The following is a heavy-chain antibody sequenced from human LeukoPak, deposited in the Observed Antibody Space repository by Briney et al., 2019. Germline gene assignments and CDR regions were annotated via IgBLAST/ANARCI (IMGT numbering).Heavy chain of an antibody. J-gene: IGHJ4*02. CDR2: IKQDGSEK. CDR3: ARRFGLPPAALFDY. V-gene: IGHV3-7*01. CDR1: GFTFSLYW. D-gene: IGHD2-2*01. Sequence: GGSLRLSCAASGFTFSLYWMNWVRRAPGKGLEWVANIKQDGSEKNYVDSVKGRFTISRDNAKNSLYLQMNSLRTEDTALYYCARRFGLPPAALFDYWGQGTLVTVSS.